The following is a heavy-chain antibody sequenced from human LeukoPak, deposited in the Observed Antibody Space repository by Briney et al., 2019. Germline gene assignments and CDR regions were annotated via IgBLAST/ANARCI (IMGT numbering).Heavy chain of an antibody. CDR2: IYTSGST. CDR1: GASTSSFY. D-gene: IGHD6-13*01. J-gene: IGHJ2*01. CDR3: ASGRSSSWSNWYFDL. V-gene: IGHV4-4*07. Sequence: SETLSLTCTVSGASTSSFYWSWIRQPAGKGLEWIGRIYTSGSTNYNPSLKSRVTMSVDTSKNQFSLKLSSVTAADTAVYYCASGRSSSWSNWYFDLWGRGTLVTVSS.